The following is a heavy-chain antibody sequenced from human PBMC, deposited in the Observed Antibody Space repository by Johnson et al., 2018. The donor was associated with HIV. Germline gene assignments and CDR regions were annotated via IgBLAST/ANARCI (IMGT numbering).Heavy chain of an antibody. Sequence: VQLVESGGGLVQPGGSLRLSCAASGFTISNNYMCWVRQAPGNGLEWVSVIYSGGSTYYADSVTGRFTISRDISKNTLYLQMNSLRAEDTALYYCATGGSSWFPDAFDIWGQGTMVTVSS. V-gene: IGHV3-66*01. CDR1: GFTISNNY. J-gene: IGHJ3*02. D-gene: IGHD6-13*01. CDR3: ATGGSSWFPDAFDI. CDR2: IYSGGST.